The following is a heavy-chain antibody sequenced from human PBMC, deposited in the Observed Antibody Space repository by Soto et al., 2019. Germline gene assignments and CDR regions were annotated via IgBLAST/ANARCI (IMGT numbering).Heavy chain of an antibody. J-gene: IGHJ4*02. CDR3: ARLGHPGH. CDR2: VIPILGTA. CDR1: GGSLRNSV. V-gene: IGHV1-69*01. Sequence: QVQLVQSGAVVKKPGSSVKVSCTASGGSLRNSVISWVRPAPAQRLEWMGGVIPILGTANYAQKFQGRVTMAADEATSTAYMDLSSLSPDDTAVYYCARLGHPGHWGPGTLVIVSS.